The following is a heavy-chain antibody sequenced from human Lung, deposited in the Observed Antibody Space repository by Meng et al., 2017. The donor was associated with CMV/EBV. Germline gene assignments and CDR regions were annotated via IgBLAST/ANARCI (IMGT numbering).Heavy chain of an antibody. Sequence: GGSLRLSCAASGFTFSGSAMHWVRQASGKGLEWVGSIRSKANRYATAYIESVKGRFTISRDDSRKTAYLQMSSLTTADSAVYYCTRLSDVLDWGQGTLVTVSS. V-gene: IGHV3-73*01. CDR1: GFTFSGSA. D-gene: IGHD2-15*01. CDR2: IRSKANRYAT. CDR3: TRLSDVLD. J-gene: IGHJ4*02.